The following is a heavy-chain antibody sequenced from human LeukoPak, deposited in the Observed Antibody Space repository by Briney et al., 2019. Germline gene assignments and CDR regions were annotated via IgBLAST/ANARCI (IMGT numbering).Heavy chain of an antibody. CDR3: ARASAPARYFDWLLSTYFDY. J-gene: IGHJ4*02. CDR2: INAGNGNT. V-gene: IGHV1-3*03. Sequence: ASVKVSCKASGYTFTSYAMHWVRQAPGQRLEWMGWINAGNGNTKYSQEFQGRATITRDTSASTAYMELSSLRSEDMAVYYCARASAPARYFDWLLSTYFDYWGQGTLVTVSS. CDR1: GYTFTSYA. D-gene: IGHD3-9*01.